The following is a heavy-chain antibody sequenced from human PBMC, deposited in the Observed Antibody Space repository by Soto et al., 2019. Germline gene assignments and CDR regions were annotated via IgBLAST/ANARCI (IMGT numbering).Heavy chain of an antibody. J-gene: IGHJ4*02. Sequence: PSETLSLTCTVSGGSINNYYWSWIRQPPGKGLEWIGYIYYSGGTNYSPTLKSRVTISVDTSKNQFSLKLSSVTAADTAVYYCARTERWLQDRFDCSGKGTLVTVSS. CDR2: IYYSGGT. CDR1: GGSINNYY. CDR3: ARTERWLQDRFDC. V-gene: IGHV4-59*01. D-gene: IGHD5-12*01.